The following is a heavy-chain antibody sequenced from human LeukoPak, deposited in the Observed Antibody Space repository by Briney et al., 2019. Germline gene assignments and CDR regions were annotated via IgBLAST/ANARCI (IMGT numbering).Heavy chain of an antibody. V-gene: IGHV3-49*04. CDR2: IRSKAYGGTT. Sequence: PGGSLRLSCTASGFTFGDYAMSWVRQAPGEGLEWVGLIRSKAYGGTTEYAASVKGRFTISRDDSKSIAYLQMNSLKTEDTAVYYCTRDHLGYYYDSSGSWYWGQGTLVTVSS. CDR3: TRDHLGYYYDSSGSWY. J-gene: IGHJ4*02. CDR1: GFTFGDYA. D-gene: IGHD3-22*01.